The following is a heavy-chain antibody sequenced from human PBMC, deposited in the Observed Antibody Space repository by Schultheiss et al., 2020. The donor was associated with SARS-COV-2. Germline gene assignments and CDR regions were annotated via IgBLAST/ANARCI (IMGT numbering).Heavy chain of an antibody. CDR3: ASNPGGHYYYGMDV. V-gene: IGHV3-30*07. D-gene: IGHD3-10*01. CDR2: ISYDGRNK. J-gene: IGHJ6*02. Sequence: GGSLRLSCAVSGFTFRSYAMHWVRQAPGKGLEWVALISYDGRNKYCADSVKGRFTISRDNAKNSLYLQMNSLRAEDTAVYYCASNPGGHYYYGMDVWGQGTTVTVSS. CDR1: GFTFRSYA.